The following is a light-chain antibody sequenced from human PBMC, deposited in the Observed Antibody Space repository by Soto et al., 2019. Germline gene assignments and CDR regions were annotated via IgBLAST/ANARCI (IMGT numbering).Light chain of an antibody. J-gene: IGKJ3*01. CDR2: AAS. CDR1: QGINTF. CDR3: QQLNSYL. Sequence: IQLTQSPSSLSASVGDRVTITCRASQGINTFLAWYQQRPGKAPKLLIYAASTLKSGVPSRFSGSGSGTDFTLTISSLQPEDFATYYCQQLNSYLFGPGTKVDIK. V-gene: IGKV1-9*01.